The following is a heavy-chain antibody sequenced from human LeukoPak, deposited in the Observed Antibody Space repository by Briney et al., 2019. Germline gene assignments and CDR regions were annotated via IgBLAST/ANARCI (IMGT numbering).Heavy chain of an antibody. CDR3: ARDSNGWYYFDY. CDR2: INPNSGGT. D-gene: IGHD6-19*01. CDR1: GYTFTGYY. Sequence: ASVKVSCKASGYTFTGYYMHWVRQAPGQGLEWMGWINPNSGGTNYAQKFQGRVTMTRDTSISTAYMELSRLRSDDTAVYYCARDSNGWYYFDYWGQGTLVTVSS. V-gene: IGHV1-2*02. J-gene: IGHJ4*02.